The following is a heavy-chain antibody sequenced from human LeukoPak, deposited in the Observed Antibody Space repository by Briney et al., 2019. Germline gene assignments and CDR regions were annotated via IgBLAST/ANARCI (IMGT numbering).Heavy chain of an antibody. CDR2: INHSGST. Sequence: KPSETLSLTCAVYGGSFSGYYWSWIRQPPGKGLEWIGEINHSGSTNYNPSLKSRVTISVDTSKNQFSLKLSSVTAADTAVYYCARGGSFYTGPYYYYYYYMDVWGKGTTVTVSS. V-gene: IGHV4-34*01. D-gene: IGHD2-15*01. CDR3: ARGGSFYTGPYYYYYYYMDV. J-gene: IGHJ6*03. CDR1: GGSFSGYY.